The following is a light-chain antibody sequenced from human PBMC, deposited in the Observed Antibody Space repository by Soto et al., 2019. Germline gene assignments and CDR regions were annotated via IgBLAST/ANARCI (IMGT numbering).Light chain of an antibody. V-gene: IGKV3-11*01. CDR3: QQRSSWPPA. J-gene: IGKJ1*01. CDR1: QSVRSS. Sequence: EIVLTQSPATLSLSPGDRATLSCRASQSVRSSVAWYQQKPGQPPRLLIFDASYRATGIPARFSGSGSGTDFTLTISSLEPEDFAVYYCQQRSSWPPAFGLGTKVEVK. CDR2: DAS.